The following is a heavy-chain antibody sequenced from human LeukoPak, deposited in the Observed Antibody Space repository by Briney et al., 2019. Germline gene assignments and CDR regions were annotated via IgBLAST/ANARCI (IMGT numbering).Heavy chain of an antibody. V-gene: IGHV3-21*01. CDR2: ISSSSSYI. CDR3: ARNPGGYYYMDV. Sequence: PGGSLRLSCAASRFTFRNYGMHWVRQAPGKGLEWVSSISSSSSYIYYADSVKGRFTISRDNAKNSLYLQMNSLRAEDTAVYYCARNPGGYYYMDVWGKGTTVTVSS. D-gene: IGHD3-10*01. J-gene: IGHJ6*03. CDR1: RFTFRNYG.